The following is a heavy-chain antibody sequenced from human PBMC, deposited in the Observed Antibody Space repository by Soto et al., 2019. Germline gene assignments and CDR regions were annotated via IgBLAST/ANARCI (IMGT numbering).Heavy chain of an antibody. CDR3: ARMRERGYYYDSSGYYGDAFDI. V-gene: IGHV2-26*01. Sequence: SGPTLVNHTETLTLTCTVSGFSLSNAIMDVSWIRQPPGKALEWLAHIFSNDEKSYSTSLKRRLKISKDNSKSQVVLTMTNMDPVDTATYYCARMRERGYYYDSSGYYGDAFDIWGQGTMVTVSS. CDR1: GFSLSNAIMD. J-gene: IGHJ3*02. D-gene: IGHD3-22*01. CDR2: IFSNDEK.